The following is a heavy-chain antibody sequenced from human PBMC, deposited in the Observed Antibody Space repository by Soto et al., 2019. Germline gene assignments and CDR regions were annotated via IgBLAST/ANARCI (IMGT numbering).Heavy chain of an antibody. CDR1: GYTLTELS. Sequence: ASVKVSCKVSGYTLTELSMHWVRQAPGKGLEWMGGFDPEDGETIYAQKFQGRVTMTEDTSTDTAYMEPSSLRSEGTAVYYCATGYYYDSSDKGSYYYYGMDVWGQGTTVTVS. D-gene: IGHD3-22*01. J-gene: IGHJ6*02. V-gene: IGHV1-24*01. CDR3: ATGYYYDSSDKGSYYYYGMDV. CDR2: FDPEDGET.